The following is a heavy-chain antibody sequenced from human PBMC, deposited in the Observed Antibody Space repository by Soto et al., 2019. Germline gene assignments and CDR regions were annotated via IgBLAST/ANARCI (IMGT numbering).Heavy chain of an antibody. V-gene: IGHV3-23*01. Sequence: GGSLRLSCAASGLTFSSYAMSWVRKAPGKGLEWVSAISGSGGSTYYADSVKGRLTISRDNSKNTLYLQMNSLRAEDTAVYYSAKEMDSEVRGAYFDYWGQGTLVTVSS. CDR3: AKEMDSEVRGAYFDY. CDR2: ISGSGGST. CDR1: GLTFSSYA. J-gene: IGHJ4*02. D-gene: IGHD3-10*01.